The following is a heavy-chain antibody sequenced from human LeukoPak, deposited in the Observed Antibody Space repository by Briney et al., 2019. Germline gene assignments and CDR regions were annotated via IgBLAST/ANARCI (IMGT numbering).Heavy chain of an antibody. V-gene: IGHV3-48*02. D-gene: IGHD1-20*01. CDR2: ISSSSSPI. CDR3: ARVNWNDVGSFDS. J-gene: IGHJ4*02. CDR1: GFTFSNYI. Sequence: PGGSLRLSCAASGFTFSNYIMNWVRQAPGKGLEWLSYISSSSSPIYYADSVKGRFTISRDNAKNSLYLQMNSLRDEDTGVYYCARVNWNDVGSFDSWGQGALVTVSS.